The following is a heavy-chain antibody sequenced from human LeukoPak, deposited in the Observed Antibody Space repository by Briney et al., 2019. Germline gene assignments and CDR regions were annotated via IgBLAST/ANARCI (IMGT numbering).Heavy chain of an antibody. Sequence: SETLSLTCAVSGGSISSSNWWSWVRQPPGKGLEWIGEIYHSGSTNYNPSLKSRVTISVDTSKNQFSLKLSSVTAADTAVYYCARASRIAAAGNPKNYYYYGMDVWGQGTTVTVSS. D-gene: IGHD6-13*01. CDR2: IYHSGST. J-gene: IGHJ6*02. CDR1: GGSISSSNW. V-gene: IGHV4-4*02. CDR3: ARASRIAAAGNPKNYYYYGMDV.